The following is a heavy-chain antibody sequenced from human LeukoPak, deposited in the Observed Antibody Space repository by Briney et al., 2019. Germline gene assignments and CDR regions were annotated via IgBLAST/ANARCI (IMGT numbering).Heavy chain of an antibody. V-gene: IGHV5-51*01. Sequence: GESMKISCQGSGYSFTTYCIGWVRQMPGKGVEWMGIIYPGDCDTRYSTSFQGQVTISADKSITPSYLQWSRLKASNPAIYYCRRRRDEGRYKDIFVIWGEGTMVTVSS. CDR3: RRRRDEGRYKDIFVI. CDR1: GYSFTTYC. J-gene: IGHJ3*02. D-gene: IGHD2-15*01. CDR2: IYPGDCDT.